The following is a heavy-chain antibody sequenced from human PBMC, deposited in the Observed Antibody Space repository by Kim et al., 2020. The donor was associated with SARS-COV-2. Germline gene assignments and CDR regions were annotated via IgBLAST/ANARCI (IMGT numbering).Heavy chain of an antibody. Sequence: GGSLRLSCAASGFTFSSYAMSWVRQAPGKGLEWVSAISGSGGSTYYADSVKGRFTISRDNSKNTLYLQMNSLRAEDTAVYYCAKARYLYYYDSSGYYLFDYWGQGTLVTVSS. CDR2: ISGSGGST. V-gene: IGHV3-23*01. D-gene: IGHD3-22*01. J-gene: IGHJ4*02. CDR3: AKARYLYYYDSSGYYLFDY. CDR1: GFTFSSYA.